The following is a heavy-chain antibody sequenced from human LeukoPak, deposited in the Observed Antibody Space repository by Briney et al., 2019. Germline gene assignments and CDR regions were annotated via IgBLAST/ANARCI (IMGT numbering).Heavy chain of an antibody. J-gene: IGHJ5*02. Sequence: PSETLSLTCAVYGGSFSGYYWSWIRQPPGKGLEWIGEINHSGSTNYNPSLKSRVTISVDTSKNQFSLKLSSVTAADTAVYYCARESVRGVLNWFDPWGQGTLVTVSS. D-gene: IGHD3-10*01. CDR3: ARESVRGVLNWFDP. CDR2: INHSGST. V-gene: IGHV4-34*01. CDR1: GGSFSGYY.